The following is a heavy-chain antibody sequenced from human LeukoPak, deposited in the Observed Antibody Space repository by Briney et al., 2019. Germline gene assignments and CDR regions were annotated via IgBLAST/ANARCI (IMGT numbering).Heavy chain of an antibody. D-gene: IGHD4-17*01. Sequence: GGSLRLSCGASGFSFSSYSMNWGRQAPGKGLEWASAISGTGAVTYYAESVKGRFPISRDNSKNTVYLHMNSLKVEDTAVYYCARGLTTTGFDSWGQGTLVTVSS. CDR3: ARGLTTTGFDS. J-gene: IGHJ5*01. CDR2: ISGTGAVT. V-gene: IGHV3-23*01. CDR1: GFSFSSYS.